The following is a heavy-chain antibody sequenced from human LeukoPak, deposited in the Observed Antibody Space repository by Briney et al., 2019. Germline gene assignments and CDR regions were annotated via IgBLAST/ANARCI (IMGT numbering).Heavy chain of an antibody. V-gene: IGHV4-59*01. Sequence: PSETLSLTCSVSGGSISSYYWSWIRQPPGKGLEWIGYIYYSGSTNYNPSLKSRVTISVDTSKNQFSLKLSSVTAADTAVYYCATVYCSRTSCLDYWGQGTLVTVSS. CDR3: ATVYCSRTSCLDY. J-gene: IGHJ4*02. CDR2: IYYSGST. D-gene: IGHD2-2*01. CDR1: GGSISSYY.